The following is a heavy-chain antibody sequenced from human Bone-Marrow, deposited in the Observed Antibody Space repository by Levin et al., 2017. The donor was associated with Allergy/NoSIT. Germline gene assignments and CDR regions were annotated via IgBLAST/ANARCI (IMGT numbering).Heavy chain of an antibody. CDR1: GFKFSDYY. Sequence: GESLKISCAASGFKFSDYYIDWVRQAPGKGLEWVGRSRNKANSYTTEYAASVKGRFTISRDESKKSLYLQMNSLKTEDTAFYFCTSLLIIFGDFIPWGQGTLVTVSS. CDR2: SRNKANSYTT. J-gene: IGHJ5*02. CDR3: TSLLIIFGDFIP. D-gene: IGHD3-10*02. V-gene: IGHV3-72*01.